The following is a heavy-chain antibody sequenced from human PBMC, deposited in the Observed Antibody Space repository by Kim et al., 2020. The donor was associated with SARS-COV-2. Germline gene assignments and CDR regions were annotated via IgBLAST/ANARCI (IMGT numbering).Heavy chain of an antibody. Sequence: GGSLRLSCVASGFTFSSYSMNWVRQAPGKGLEWVSSISNSGSYIYYGDSVKGRFTISRDNAKNSLYLQMNSLRAEDTAVYYCARDVAVAGSPGDAFDIWGQGTMVTVSS. J-gene: IGHJ3*02. D-gene: IGHD6-19*01. CDR1: GFTFSSYS. V-gene: IGHV3-21*01. CDR2: ISNSGSYI. CDR3: ARDVAVAGSPGDAFDI.